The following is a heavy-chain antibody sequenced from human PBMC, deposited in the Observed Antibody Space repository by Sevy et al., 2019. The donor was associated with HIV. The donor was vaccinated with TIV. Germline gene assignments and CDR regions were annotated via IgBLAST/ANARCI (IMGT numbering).Heavy chain of an antibody. Sequence: GGSLRLSCAASGFTVSSNYMSWDRQAPGKGLEWVSDIYSGGSTYYADSVKGRFTISRDNSKNTLYLQMNSLRAEDTAVYYCARDNIVDCSGGSCYFYRWFDPWGQRTLVTVSS. D-gene: IGHD2-15*01. J-gene: IGHJ5*02. CDR3: ARDNIVDCSGGSCYFYRWFDP. CDR1: GFTVSSNY. CDR2: IYSGGST. V-gene: IGHV3-53*01.